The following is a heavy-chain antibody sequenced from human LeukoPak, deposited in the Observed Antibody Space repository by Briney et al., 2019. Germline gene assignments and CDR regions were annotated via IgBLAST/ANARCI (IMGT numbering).Heavy chain of an antibody. CDR1: GFTVSSYD. Sequence: SLRLSCAASGFTVSSYDMTWVRQAPGKGLEWVSSIGDGGGGTYADSVKGRFTISRDKSKNTLYLQMNSLRAEDTAIYYCAKTIPYWYFDLWGRGTLVIVSS. J-gene: IGHJ2*01. D-gene: IGHD5-24*01. CDR3: AKTIPYWYFDL. CDR2: IGDGGGGT. V-gene: IGHV3-23*01.